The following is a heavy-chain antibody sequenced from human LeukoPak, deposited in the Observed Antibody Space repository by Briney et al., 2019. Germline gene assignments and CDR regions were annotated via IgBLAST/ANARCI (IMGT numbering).Heavy chain of an antibody. Sequence: PGGSLRLSCAASGFSFSDYYMSWIRQAPGKGLEWVSYISSSGSTIYYADSVKGRFTISRDNAKNSLYLQMNSLRAEDTAVYYCARLGSGSSGWYVLGVMDWFDPWGQGTLVTVSS. CDR2: ISSSGSTI. D-gene: IGHD6-19*01. CDR3: ARLGSGSSGWYVLGVMDWFDP. V-gene: IGHV3-11*04. CDR1: GFSFSDYY. J-gene: IGHJ5*02.